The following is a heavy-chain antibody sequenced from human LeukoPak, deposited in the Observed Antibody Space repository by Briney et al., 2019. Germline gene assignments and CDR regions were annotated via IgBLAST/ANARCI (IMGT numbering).Heavy chain of an antibody. V-gene: IGHV1-46*01. J-gene: IGHJ4*02. CDR2: INPSGGST. D-gene: IGHD3-10*01. Sequence: ASVKVSCKASGGTFSSYAISWVRQAPGQGLEWMGIINPSGGSTSYAQKFQGRVTMTRDMSTSTVYMELGSLRSEDTAVYYCARERQYYYGSGYDYWGQGTLVTVSS. CDR1: GGTFSSYA. CDR3: ARERQYYYGSGYDY.